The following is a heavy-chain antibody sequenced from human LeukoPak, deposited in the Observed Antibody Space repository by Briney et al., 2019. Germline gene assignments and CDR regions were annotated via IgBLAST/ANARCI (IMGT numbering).Heavy chain of an antibody. CDR2: ISGSSTSR. V-gene: IGHV3-21*01. J-gene: IGHJ4*02. D-gene: IGHD3-3*02. CDR3: ARDKDTSSHLDY. CDR1: GFVFSDYA. Sequence: GGSLRLSCAASGFVFSDYAVNWVRQAPGKGLEWVSSISGSSTSRYYADSVKGRFTISRDNTKNSVYLQMTSLRAEDTAVYYCARDKDTSSHLDYWGQGTLVTVSS.